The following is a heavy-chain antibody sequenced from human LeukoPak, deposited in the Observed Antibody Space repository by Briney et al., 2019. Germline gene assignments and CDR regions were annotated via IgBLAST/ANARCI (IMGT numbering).Heavy chain of an antibody. CDR1: GYTFTGYY. V-gene: IGHV1-24*01. CDR2: FDPEDGET. J-gene: IGHJ4*02. CDR3: ATTSPHPYYDFWSGYYRFDY. D-gene: IGHD3-3*01. Sequence: TSVKVSCKASGYTFTGYYMHWVRQAPGQGLEWMGGFDPEDGETIYAQKFQGRVTMTEDTSTDTAYMELSSLRSEDTAVYYCATTSPHPYYDFWSGYYRFDYWGQGTLVTVSS.